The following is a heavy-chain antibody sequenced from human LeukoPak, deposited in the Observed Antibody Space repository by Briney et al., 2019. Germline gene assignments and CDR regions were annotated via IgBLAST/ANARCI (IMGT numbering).Heavy chain of an antibody. Sequence: PSETLSLTCTVSGVSISSYYWSWIRQPPGKGLEWIGYIYYSGSTNYNPSLKSRVTISVDTSKNQFSLKLSSVTAADTAVYYCARGRRSSGRPYGMDVWGQGTTVTVSS. D-gene: IGHD6-19*01. CDR2: IYYSGST. V-gene: IGHV4-59*01. J-gene: IGHJ6*02. CDR1: GVSISSYY. CDR3: ARGRRSSGRPYGMDV.